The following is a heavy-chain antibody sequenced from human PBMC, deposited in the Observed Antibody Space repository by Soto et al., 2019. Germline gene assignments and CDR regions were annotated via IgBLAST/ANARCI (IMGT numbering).Heavy chain of an antibody. J-gene: IGHJ4*02. CDR3: ARDLLDHYYGSGSYYNVGY. D-gene: IGHD3-10*01. CDR2: ISSSSSYI. V-gene: IGHV3-21*01. CDR1: GFTFSSYS. Sequence: GGSLRLSCAASGFTFSSYSMNWVRQAPGKGLEWVSSISSSSSYIYYADSVKGRFTISRDNAKNSLYLQMNSLRAEDTAVYYSARDLLDHYYGSGSYYNVGYWGQGTLVTVSS.